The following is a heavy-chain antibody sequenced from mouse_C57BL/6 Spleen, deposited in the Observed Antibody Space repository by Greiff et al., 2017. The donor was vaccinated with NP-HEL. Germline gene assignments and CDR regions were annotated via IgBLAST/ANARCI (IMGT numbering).Heavy chain of an antibody. D-gene: IGHD1-1*01. CDR1: GYTFTEYT. J-gene: IGHJ1*03. Sequence: QVQLQQSGAELVKPGASVKLSCKASGYTFTEYTIHWVKQRPGQGLEWIGWVYPGSGSVKYNEKFKDKATLTADKSSSTVYMELSRLTSEDSAVYFCARHETTVVANWYFDVWGTGTTVTVSS. CDR2: VYPGSGSV. V-gene: IGHV1-62-2*01. CDR3: ARHETTVVANWYFDV.